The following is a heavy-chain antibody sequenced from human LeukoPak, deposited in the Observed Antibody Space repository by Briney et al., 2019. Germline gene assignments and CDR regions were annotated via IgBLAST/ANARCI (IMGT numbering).Heavy chain of an antibody. CDR3: ARHRSVWWFDP. D-gene: IGHD2-21*01. CDR1: CGSFSGYY. V-gene: IGHV4-34*01. J-gene: IGHJ5*02. Sequence: SETLSLTCAVYCGSFSGYYWSWMRQPPGKGLEWIGEINHSGSTNYNPSLKSRVTISVDTSKNQFSLKLSSVTAADTAVYYCARHRSVWWFDPWGQGTLVTVSS. CDR2: INHSGST.